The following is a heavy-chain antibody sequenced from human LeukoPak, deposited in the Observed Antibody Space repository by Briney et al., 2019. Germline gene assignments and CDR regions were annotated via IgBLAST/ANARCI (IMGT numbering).Heavy chain of an antibody. V-gene: IGHV1-58*01. J-gene: IGHJ4*02. CDR2: IVVGSGNT. CDR1: GFTFTSSA. CDR3: AASPDYYASSGYSYYFDY. Sequence: SVKVSCKASGFTFTSSAVQWVRQARGQRLEWIGWIVVGSGNTNYAQKFQERVTITRDMSTSTAYMELSSLRSEDTAVYYCAASPDYYASSGYSYYFDYWGQGTLVTVSS. D-gene: IGHD3-22*01.